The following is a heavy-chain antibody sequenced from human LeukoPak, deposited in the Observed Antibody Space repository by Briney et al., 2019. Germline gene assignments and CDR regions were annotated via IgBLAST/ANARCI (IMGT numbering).Heavy chain of an antibody. J-gene: IGHJ4*02. V-gene: IGHV3-11*01. D-gene: IGHD5-18*01. Sequence: GGSLRLSCAASGFTFSDYYMSWIRQAPGKGLEWVSYISSSGSTIYHADSVKGRFTISRDNAKNSLYLQMNSLRAEDTAVYYCASGVDTAMVDFDYWGQGTLVTVSS. CDR1: GFTFSDYY. CDR3: ASGVDTAMVDFDY. CDR2: ISSSGSTI.